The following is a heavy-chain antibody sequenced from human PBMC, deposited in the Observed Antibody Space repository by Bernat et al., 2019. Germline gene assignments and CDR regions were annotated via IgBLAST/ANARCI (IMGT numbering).Heavy chain of an antibody. D-gene: IGHD5-24*01. CDR2: IYTGGDT. CDR3: ARGEGYNSGVNAY. Sequence: EVHLEETGGGLIQRGGSLRLSCAASGFTVSGNLMSWVRQAPGKGLEWVSVIYTGGDTFYGDSVKGRFTISRDNSKNTLYLQMNNLTTEDTAIYYCARGEGYNSGVNAYWGQGTLVTVSS. J-gene: IGHJ4*02. CDR1: GFTVSGNL. V-gene: IGHV3-53*02.